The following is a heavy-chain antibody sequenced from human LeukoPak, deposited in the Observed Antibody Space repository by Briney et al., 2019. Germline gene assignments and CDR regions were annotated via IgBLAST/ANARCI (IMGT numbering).Heavy chain of an antibody. D-gene: IGHD1-14*01. J-gene: IGHJ4*02. Sequence: SETLSLTCTVSGGSISSYYWSWIRQPPGKGPEWIGYIYYSGSTNYNPSLKSRVTISVDTSKNQFSLKLSSVTAADTAVYYCARDGGTGYFDYWGQGTLVTVSS. CDR1: GGSISSYY. V-gene: IGHV4-59*01. CDR3: ARDGGTGYFDY. CDR2: IYYSGST.